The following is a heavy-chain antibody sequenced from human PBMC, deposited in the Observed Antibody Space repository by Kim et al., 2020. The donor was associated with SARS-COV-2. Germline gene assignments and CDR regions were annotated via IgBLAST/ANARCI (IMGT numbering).Heavy chain of an antibody. J-gene: IGHJ5*02. V-gene: IGHV3-33*01. CDR2: IWYDGSNK. CDR1: GFTFSSYG. CDR3: ARAAYGDSWFDP. Sequence: GGSLRLSCAASGFTFSSYGMHWVRQAPGKGLEWVAVIWYDGSNKYYADSVKGRFTISRDNSKNTLYLQMNSLRAEDTAVYYCARAAYGDSWFDPWGQGTLVTVSS. D-gene: IGHD4-17*01.